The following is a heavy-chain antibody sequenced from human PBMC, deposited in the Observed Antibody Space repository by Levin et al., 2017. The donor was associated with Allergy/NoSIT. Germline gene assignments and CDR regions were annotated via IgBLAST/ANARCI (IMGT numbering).Heavy chain of an antibody. CDR1: GGSFSGYY. V-gene: IGHV4-34*01. J-gene: IGHJ4*02. CDR3: ARGADYADY. D-gene: IGHD4-17*01. CDR2: INHSGST. Sequence: GSLRLSCAVYGGSFSGYYWSWIRQSPGKGLEWIGEINHSGSTNYNPSLKSRVTISVDTSKNKFSLQLSSVTAADTAVYYCARGADYADYWGQGTLVTVSS.